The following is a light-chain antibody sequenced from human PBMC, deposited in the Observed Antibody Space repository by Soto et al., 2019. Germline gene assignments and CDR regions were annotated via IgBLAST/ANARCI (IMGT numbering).Light chain of an antibody. Sequence: DIQMTQSPSTLSASVGDRVIITCRASQSISSWLAWYQQKPGKAPKVLIYDASSLESGVPSRFSGSGYGTAFTLTISSLQLVDFATYYCQQCHSYPLTSGQPTKVEIK. CDR2: DAS. J-gene: IGKJ1*01. CDR3: QQCHSYPLT. V-gene: IGKV1-5*01. CDR1: QSISSW.